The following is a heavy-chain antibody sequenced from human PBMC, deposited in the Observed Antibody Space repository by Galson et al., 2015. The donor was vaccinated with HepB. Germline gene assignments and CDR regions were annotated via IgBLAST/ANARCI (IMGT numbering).Heavy chain of an antibody. CDR1: GFTFSSYA. V-gene: IGHV3-23*01. Sequence: SLRLSCAASGFTFSSYAMSWVRQAPGKGPEWVSAISGSGGSTYYVDSVKGRFTISRDNSKNTLYLQMNSLRAEDTAVYYCAKDIGIAAAGIRIGYWGQGTLVTVSS. CDR2: ISGSGGST. CDR3: AKDIGIAAAGIRIGY. D-gene: IGHD6-13*01. J-gene: IGHJ4*02.